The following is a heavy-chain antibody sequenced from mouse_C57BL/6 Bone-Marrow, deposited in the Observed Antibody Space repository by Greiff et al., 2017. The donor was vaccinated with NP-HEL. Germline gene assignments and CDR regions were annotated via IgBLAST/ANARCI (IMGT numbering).Heavy chain of an antibody. CDR3: AREDYYGSDWYFDV. V-gene: IGHV5-4*01. CDR1: GFTFSSYA. CDR2: ISDGGSYT. Sequence: EVKLVESGGGLVKPGGSLKLSCAASGFTFSSYAMSWVRQTPEKRLEWVATISDGGSYTYYPDNVKGRFTISRDNAKNNLYLQMSHLKSEDTAMYYCAREDYYGSDWYFDVWGTGTTVTVSS. J-gene: IGHJ1*03. D-gene: IGHD1-1*01.